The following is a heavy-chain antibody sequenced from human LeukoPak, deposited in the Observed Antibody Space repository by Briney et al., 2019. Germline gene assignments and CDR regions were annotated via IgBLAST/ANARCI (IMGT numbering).Heavy chain of an antibody. CDR3: TREGRYSSSFYY. D-gene: IGHD6-13*01. CDR2: INHSGST. CDR1: GGSFSGYY. V-gene: IGHV4-34*01. Sequence: PSETLSLTCAVYGGSFSGYYWSWIRQPPGKGLEWIGEINHSGSTNYNPSLKSRVTISVDTSKNQFSLKLSSVTAADTAVYYCTREGRYSSSFYYWGQGTLVTVSS. J-gene: IGHJ4*02.